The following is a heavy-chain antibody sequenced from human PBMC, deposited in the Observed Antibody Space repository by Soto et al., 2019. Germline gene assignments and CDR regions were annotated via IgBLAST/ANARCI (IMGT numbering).Heavy chain of an antibody. CDR1: GGTFSSYA. CDR2: IIPIFGTA. V-gene: IGHV1-69*12. Sequence: QVQLVQSGAEVKKPGSSVKVSCKASGGTFSSYAISWVRQAPGQGLEWMGGIIPIFGTANYAQKSQGRVTITADESTSTAYMELSSLRSEDTAMYYCARTNTAMVTGWFDPWGQGTLVTVSS. J-gene: IGHJ5*02. D-gene: IGHD5-18*01. CDR3: ARTNTAMVTGWFDP.